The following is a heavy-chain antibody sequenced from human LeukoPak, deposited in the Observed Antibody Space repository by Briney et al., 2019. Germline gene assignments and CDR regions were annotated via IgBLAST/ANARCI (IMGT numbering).Heavy chain of an antibody. CDR1: GHSFNAYY. CDR3: ATFTAPRNAFDL. D-gene: IGHD3-16*01. CDR2: IDPNSGDT. V-gene: IGHV1-2*06. J-gene: IGHJ3*01. Sequence: ASMKVSCKASGHSFNAYYIHWVRQAPGQGLQWMGRIDPNSGDTKYTQKFQGRVSMTRDTSIGTAYMELSRLTSDDTAVYYCATFTAPRNAFDLWGQGTMVTVSS.